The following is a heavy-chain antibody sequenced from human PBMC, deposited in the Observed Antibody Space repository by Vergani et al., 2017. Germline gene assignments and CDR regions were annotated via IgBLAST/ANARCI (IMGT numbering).Heavy chain of an antibody. J-gene: IGHJ4*02. CDR2: IIPIFGTA. D-gene: IGHD4-17*01. CDR1: GGTFSSYA. Sequence: QVQLVQSGAEVKKPGSSVKVSCKASGGTFSSYAISWVRQAPGQGLEWMGGIIPIFGTANYAQKFQGRVTITADKSTSTAYMELSSLRSEDTAVYYCARDLSTTVTTSSPLSQEDYWGQGTLVTVSS. CDR3: ARDLSTTVTTSSPLSQEDY. V-gene: IGHV1-69*06.